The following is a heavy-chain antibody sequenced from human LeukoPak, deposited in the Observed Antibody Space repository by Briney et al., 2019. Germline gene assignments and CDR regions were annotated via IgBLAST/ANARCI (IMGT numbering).Heavy chain of an antibody. J-gene: IGHJ3*02. V-gene: IGHV4-4*02. CDR3: ARGAVAYCGGDCYRDAFDI. CDR2: IYHSGST. D-gene: IGHD2-21*01. CDR1: GGSISSSNW. Sequence: PSGTLSLTCAVSGGSISSSNWWSWVRQPPGKGLEWIGEIYHSGSTNYNPSLKSRVTISLDTSKNQFSLKLSSVTAADTAVYYCARGAVAYCGGDCYRDAFDIWGQGTMVTVSS.